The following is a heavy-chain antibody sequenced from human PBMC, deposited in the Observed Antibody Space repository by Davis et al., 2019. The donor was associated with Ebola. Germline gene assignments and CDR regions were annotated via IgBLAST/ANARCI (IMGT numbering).Heavy chain of an antibody. Sequence: ASVKVSCKASGYTFTSYAMHWVRQAPGQRLEWMGWINAGNGNTKYSQKFQGRVTITRDTSASTAYMSLRSRRSEDTAVYYCASSRAAMVLFYYGMDVWGQGTTVTVSS. D-gene: IGHD5-18*01. J-gene: IGHJ6*02. CDR2: INAGNGNT. CDR3: ASSRAAMVLFYYGMDV. V-gene: IGHV1-3*01. CDR1: GYTFTSYA.